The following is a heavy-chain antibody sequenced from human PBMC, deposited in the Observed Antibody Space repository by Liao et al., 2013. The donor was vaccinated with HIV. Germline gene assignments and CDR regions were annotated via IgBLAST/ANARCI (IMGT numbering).Heavy chain of an antibody. CDR3: ARGVTPDY. CDR1: GGSISSYF. V-gene: IGHV4-4*07. CDR2: ISASGGA. Sequence: QVVLQESGPGLVKPSGTLSLTCSVSGGSISSYFWNWIRQPAGKGLEWIGRISASGGAKYSPSLKSRVTMSIDTSKNQFSLMLISVTAADTAIYYCARGVTPDYWGPGTRTSPSPQ. J-gene: IGHJ4*02.